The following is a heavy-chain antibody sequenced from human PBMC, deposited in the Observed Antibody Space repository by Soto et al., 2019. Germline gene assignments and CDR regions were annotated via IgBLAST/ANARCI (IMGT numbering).Heavy chain of an antibody. J-gene: IGHJ4*02. V-gene: IGHV3-48*02. Sequence: GGSLRLSCAASGFTFSSYSMNWVRQAPGKGLEWVSYISSSSSTIYYVDSVKGRFTISRDNAKNSLYLQMNSLRDEDTAVYYCARVFGVVRLPLLTLNPNDYWGQGTLVTVSS. CDR2: ISSSSSTI. CDR3: ARVFGVVRLPLLTLNPNDY. CDR1: GFTFSSYS. D-gene: IGHD5-18*01.